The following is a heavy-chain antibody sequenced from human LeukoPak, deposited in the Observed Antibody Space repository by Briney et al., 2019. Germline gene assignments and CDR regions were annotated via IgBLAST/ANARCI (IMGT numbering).Heavy chain of an antibody. CDR3: ARHLVGATRDYYYYYMDV. CDR1: GFTFSNYT. Sequence: GGSLRLSCAASGFTFSNYTMHWVRQAPGKGLEYVSAISSNGGSTFYANSVKGRFTISRDNSKNTLYLQMNSLRAEDTAVYYCARHLVGATRDYYYYYMDVWGKGTTVTVSS. J-gene: IGHJ6*03. D-gene: IGHD1-26*01. V-gene: IGHV3-64*01. CDR2: ISSNGGST.